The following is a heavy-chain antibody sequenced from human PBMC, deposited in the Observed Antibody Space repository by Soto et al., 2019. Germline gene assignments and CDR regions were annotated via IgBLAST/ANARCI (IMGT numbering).Heavy chain of an antibody. J-gene: IGHJ4*02. D-gene: IGHD2-15*01. CDR2: IDGSGGTT. V-gene: IGHV3-23*01. CDR3: ARVSCSGGSCYYDY. CDR1: GFPFSSTD. Sequence: GESLKISCAASGFPFSSTDMTWVRPAPGKGLEWVSTIDGSGGTTYYADSVKGRFTISRENSINTVFLQMNSLRADDTAVDYCARVSCSGGSCYYDYWGQGTLVTVSS.